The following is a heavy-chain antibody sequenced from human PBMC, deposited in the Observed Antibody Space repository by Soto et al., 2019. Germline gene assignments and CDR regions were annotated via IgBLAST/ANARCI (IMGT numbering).Heavy chain of an antibody. Sequence: SETLSLTCTVSGGSISSGGYYWSWIRQHPGKGLEWIGYIYYSGTTYYNPSLKSRVTISVDTSKNQFSLKLSSVSAADTALYYCARCSLVVVPAPGFDPWGRGTLVTSPQ. J-gene: IGHJ5*02. D-gene: IGHD2-2*01. CDR3: ARCSLVVVPAPGFDP. V-gene: IGHV4-31*03. CDR1: GGSISSGGYY. CDR2: IYYSGTT.